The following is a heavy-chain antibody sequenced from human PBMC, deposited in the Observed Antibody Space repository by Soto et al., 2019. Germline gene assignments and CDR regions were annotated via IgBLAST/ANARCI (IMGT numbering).Heavy chain of an antibody. CDR3: AIDIVVVVAASSYMDV. J-gene: IGHJ6*03. D-gene: IGHD2-15*01. Sequence: PGGSLRLSCAASGFTFSSYSMNWVRQALGKGLECVSYISSSSSTIYYADSVKGRFTISRDNAKNSLYLQMNSMRAEDTAVYYCAIDIVVVVAASSYMDVWGKGTTVTVSS. V-gene: IGHV3-48*01. CDR1: GFTFSSYS. CDR2: ISSSSSTI.